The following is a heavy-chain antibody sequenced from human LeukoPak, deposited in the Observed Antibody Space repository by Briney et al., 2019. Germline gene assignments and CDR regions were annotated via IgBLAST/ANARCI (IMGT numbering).Heavy chain of an antibody. V-gene: IGHV3-11*01. CDR2: ISSSGSTI. J-gene: IGHJ4*02. Sequence: SGGSLRLSCAASGFTFSDYYMSWIRQAPGKGLEWVSYISSSGSTIYYADSVKGRFTISRDNAKNSLYLQKNSLRAEDTAVYYCASSSYDSSGYYPDYWGQGTLVTVSS. CDR1: GFTFSDYY. CDR3: ASSSYDSSGYYPDY. D-gene: IGHD3-22*01.